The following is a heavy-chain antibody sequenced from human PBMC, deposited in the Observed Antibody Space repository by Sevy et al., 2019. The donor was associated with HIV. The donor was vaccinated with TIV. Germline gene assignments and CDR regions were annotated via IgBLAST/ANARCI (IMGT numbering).Heavy chain of an antibody. V-gene: IGHV3-21*01. CDR3: AGVRSIYCSGGCNYPRYYYDY. CDR2: ISSSSIYI. J-gene: IGHJ4*02. Sequence: GGSLRLSCAASGFTFSSYRMNWVRQAPGKGLEWVSSISSSSIYIYYADSVKGGFTIFRDNAKNSLYLQMNGLRAEDTAVVYSAGVRSIYCSGGCNYPRYYYDYWGQGTLVTV. D-gene: IGHD2-15*01. CDR1: GFTFSSYR.